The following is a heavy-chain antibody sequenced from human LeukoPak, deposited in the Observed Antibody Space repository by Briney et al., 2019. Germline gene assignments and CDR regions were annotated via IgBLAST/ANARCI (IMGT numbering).Heavy chain of an antibody. J-gene: IGHJ4*02. CDR2: INPNSGGT. Sequence: GASVKVSCKASGYTFTGYYMHWVRQAPGQGLEWMGWINPNSGGTNYAQKFQGRVTMTRDTSNSTAYMEMSRLRSDDTAVYYCARLTTTVTSFDYWGQGTLVTVSS. CDR1: GYTFTGYY. V-gene: IGHV1-2*02. D-gene: IGHD4-17*01. CDR3: ARLTTTVTSFDY.